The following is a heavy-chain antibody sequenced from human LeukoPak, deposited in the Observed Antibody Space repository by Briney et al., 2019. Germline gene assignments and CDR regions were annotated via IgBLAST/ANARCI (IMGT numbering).Heavy chain of an antibody. CDR3: ARHPRTTVTPSNWFDP. CDR1: GGSINGYY. D-gene: IGHD4-11*01. V-gene: IGHV4-59*08. Sequence: PSETLSLTCTVSGGSINGYYWSWIRQPPGKGLEWIGYIYYSGSTNYNPSLKSRVTISVDTSKNQFSLKLSSVTAADTAVYYCARHPRTTVTPSNWFDPWGQGTLVTVSS. CDR2: IYYSGST. J-gene: IGHJ5*02.